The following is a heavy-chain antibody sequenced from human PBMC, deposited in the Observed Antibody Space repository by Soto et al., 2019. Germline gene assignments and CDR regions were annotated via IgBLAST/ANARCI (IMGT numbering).Heavy chain of an antibody. CDR2: IGTAGDT. V-gene: IGHV3-13*01. CDR3: ARGGAVAGDLYYYYGMDV. D-gene: IGHD6-19*01. CDR1: GFTFSSYD. Sequence: PGGSLRLSCAASGFTFSSYDMHWVRQATGKGLEWVSAIGTAGDTYYPGSVKGRFTISRENAKNSLYLQMNSLRAEDTAVYYCARGGAVAGDLYYYYGMDVWGQGTTVTVSS. J-gene: IGHJ6*02.